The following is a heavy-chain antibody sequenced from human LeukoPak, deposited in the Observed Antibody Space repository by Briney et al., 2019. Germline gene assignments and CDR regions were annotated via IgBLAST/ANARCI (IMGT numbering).Heavy chain of an antibody. V-gene: IGHV1-2*02. CDR3: ARTGSFDY. CDR2: INPNSGAT. J-gene: IGHJ4*02. Sequence: VKVSCKASGYTFTAYYMHWVRQAPGQGLEWMGWINPNSGATIYAQNFQGRVTMTTDTSISTAYMELTRLGSDDTAVYYCARTGSFDYWGQGTLVTVSS. D-gene: IGHD1-14*01. CDR1: GYTFTAYY.